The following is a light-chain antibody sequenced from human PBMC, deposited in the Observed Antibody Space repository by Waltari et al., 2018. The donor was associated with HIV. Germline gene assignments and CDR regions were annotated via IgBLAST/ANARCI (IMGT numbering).Light chain of an antibody. CDR1: ASDIGYFDY. CDR3: CSYAGTYTYV. J-gene: IGLJ6*01. Sequence: QSALTQPRSVSGSPGQSVTISCTGTASDIGYFDYVSWYQQYPGKAPKVIIYEVFHRPSGFPGRFTASMSGITASLTISGLQYEDEADYSCCSYAGTYTYVFGSGTTVTVL. V-gene: IGLV2-11*01. CDR2: EVF.